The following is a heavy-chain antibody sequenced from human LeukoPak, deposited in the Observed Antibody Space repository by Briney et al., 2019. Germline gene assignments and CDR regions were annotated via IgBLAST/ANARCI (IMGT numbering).Heavy chain of an antibody. J-gene: IGHJ4*02. CDR3: ARDGIVGARNEPDY. D-gene: IGHD1-26*01. Sequence: SETLSLTCTVSGYSISSGYYWGWIRQPPGKGLEWIGSIYPSGSTYYNPSLESRVTISVDTSKNQFSLKLSSVTAADTAVYYCARDGIVGARNEPDYWGQGILVTVSS. V-gene: IGHV4-38-2*02. CDR1: GYSISSGYY. CDR2: IYPSGST.